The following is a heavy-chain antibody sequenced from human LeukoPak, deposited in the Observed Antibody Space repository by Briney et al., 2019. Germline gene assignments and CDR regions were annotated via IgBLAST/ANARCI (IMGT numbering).Heavy chain of an antibody. CDR3: AREKCSGGSCYSDY. Sequence: KSSETLSLTCTVSGGSISSYYWSWIRQPPGKGLEWIGYIYYSGSTNYNPSLKSRVTISVDTSKNQFSLKLGSVTAADTAVYYCAREKCSGGSCYSDYWGQGTLVTVSS. V-gene: IGHV4-59*01. J-gene: IGHJ4*02. CDR1: GGSISSYY. D-gene: IGHD2-15*01. CDR2: IYYSGST.